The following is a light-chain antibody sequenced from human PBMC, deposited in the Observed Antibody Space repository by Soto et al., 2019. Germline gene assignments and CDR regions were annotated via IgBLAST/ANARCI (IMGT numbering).Light chain of an antibody. V-gene: IGKV1-27*01. Sequence: DLQMTQSPSSLSASVGDRVTITCRASQGISNYLAWSQQKPGKVPHLLIYAASTLQSGVPSRFSGSGSGTDFTLTIIGLQPEDVATYYCQEYTSALRTFGQGTNVEIK. CDR1: QGISNY. J-gene: IGKJ1*01. CDR3: QEYTSALRT. CDR2: AAS.